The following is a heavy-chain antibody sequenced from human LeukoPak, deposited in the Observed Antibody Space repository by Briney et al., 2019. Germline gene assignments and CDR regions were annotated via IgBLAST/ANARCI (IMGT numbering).Heavy chain of an antibody. CDR3: AKAGVTITFGGVIVIPLDY. J-gene: IGHJ4*02. CDR2: VSGSDGRT. Sequence: GGSLRLSCTASGFTFSNYAMTWVRQAPGKGLEWVSSVSGSDGRTYYADSVKGRFTISRDNSKNTLYLQMNSLRAEDTAVYYCAKAGVTITFGGVIVIPLDYWGQGTLVTVSS. V-gene: IGHV3-23*01. CDR1: GFTFSNYA. D-gene: IGHD3-16*02.